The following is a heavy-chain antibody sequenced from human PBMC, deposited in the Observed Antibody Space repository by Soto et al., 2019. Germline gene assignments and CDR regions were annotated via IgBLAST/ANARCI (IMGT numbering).Heavy chain of an antibody. CDR1: GGSISSSSYY. CDR2: IYYSGST. Sequence: PSETLSLTCTVSGGSISSSSYYWGWIRQPPGKGLEWIGSIYYSGSTYYNPSLKSRVTISVDTSKNQFSLKLSSVTAADTAVYYCARHGVGYPPRRFDPWGQGTLVTVSS. CDR3: ARHGVGYPPRRFDP. V-gene: IGHV4-39*01. J-gene: IGHJ5*02. D-gene: IGHD5-18*01.